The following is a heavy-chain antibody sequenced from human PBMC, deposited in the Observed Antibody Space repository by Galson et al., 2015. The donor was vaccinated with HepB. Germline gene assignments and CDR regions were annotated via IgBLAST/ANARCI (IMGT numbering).Heavy chain of an antibody. CDR2: ISSSSTYT. D-gene: IGHD4-17*01. CDR1: GFTFSDYY. CDR3: ARVADADYGDHSHFDY. V-gene: IGHV3-11*06. J-gene: IGHJ4*02. Sequence: LRLSCAASGFTFSDYYVSWIRPAPGKGLEWVSYISSSSTYTNYADSVKGRFTISRDNAKNSLYLQLNSLRAEDTAVYYCARVADADYGDHSHFDYWGQGSLVTVSS.